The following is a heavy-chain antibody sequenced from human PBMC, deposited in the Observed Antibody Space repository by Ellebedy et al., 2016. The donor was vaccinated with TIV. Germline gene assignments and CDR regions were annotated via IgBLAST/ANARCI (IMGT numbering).Heavy chain of an antibody. D-gene: IGHD3-9*01. CDR2: ISSSSSYI. V-gene: IGHV3-21*01. Sequence: GESLKISCAASGFTFSSYGIHWVRQAPGKGLEWVSSISSSSSYIYYADSVKGRFTISRDNAKSSLYLQMNSLRAEDTAVYYCASRRYDILTGYAPPDYWGQGTLVTVSS. CDR3: ASRRYDILTGYAPPDY. J-gene: IGHJ4*02. CDR1: GFTFSSYG.